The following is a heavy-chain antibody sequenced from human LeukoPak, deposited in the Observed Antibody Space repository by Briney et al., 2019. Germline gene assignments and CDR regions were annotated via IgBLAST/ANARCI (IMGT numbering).Heavy chain of an antibody. D-gene: IGHD6-19*01. Sequence: GGSLRLSCAASGFTFSSYNMNWVRQAPGKGPEWVSYISSSSSTLYYADSVKGRFTISRDNAKNSLYLQMNSLRAEDTAVYYCARLPPLYSSGWYAADYWGQGTLVTVSS. CDR2: ISSSSSTL. V-gene: IGHV3-48*01. CDR1: GFTFSSYN. J-gene: IGHJ4*02. CDR3: ARLPPLYSSGWYAADY.